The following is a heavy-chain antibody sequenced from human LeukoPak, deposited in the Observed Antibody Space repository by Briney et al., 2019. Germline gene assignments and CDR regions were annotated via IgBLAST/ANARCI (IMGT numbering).Heavy chain of an antibody. D-gene: IGHD3-10*01. Sequence: GGSLRLSCAASGFTFSSYWMHWVRQAPGKGLEWVSRINGDESSPSYADSVKGRFTISRDNAKDTLYLQMNSLRAEDTAVYYCARGARSVRGVIPYFDYWGQGTLVTVSS. CDR3: ARGARSVRGVIPYFDY. J-gene: IGHJ4*02. V-gene: IGHV3-74*01. CDR2: INGDESSP. CDR1: GFTFSSYW.